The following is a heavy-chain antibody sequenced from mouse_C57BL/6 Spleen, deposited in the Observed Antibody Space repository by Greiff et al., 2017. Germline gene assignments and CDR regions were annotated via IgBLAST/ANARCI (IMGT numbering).Heavy chain of an antibody. CDR2: VRNKANNHAT. Sequence: EVKLMESGGGLVQPGGSMKLSCAASGFTFSDAWMDWVRQSPEKGLEWVAEVRNKANNHATYYAESVKGRFTISRDDSKSSVYLQMNSLRAKDTGIYYCTRRQLRLYAMDYWGQGTSVTVSS. CDR1: GFTFSDAW. CDR3: TRRQLRLYAMDY. J-gene: IGHJ4*01. V-gene: IGHV6-6*01. D-gene: IGHD3-2*02.